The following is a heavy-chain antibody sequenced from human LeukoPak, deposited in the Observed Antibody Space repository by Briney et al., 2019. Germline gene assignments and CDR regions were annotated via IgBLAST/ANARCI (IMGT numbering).Heavy chain of an antibody. CDR2: IIPIFGTA. CDR1: GGTFSSYA. Sequence: ASVKVSCKASGGTFSSYAISWVRQAPGQGLEWMGGIIPIFGTANYAQKFQGRVTITADESTSTAYMELSSLRSEDTAVYYCARVRAAYYYDSSGYFDYWGQGTLVTVSS. J-gene: IGHJ4*02. CDR3: ARVRAAYYYDSSGYFDY. V-gene: IGHV1-69*13. D-gene: IGHD3-22*01.